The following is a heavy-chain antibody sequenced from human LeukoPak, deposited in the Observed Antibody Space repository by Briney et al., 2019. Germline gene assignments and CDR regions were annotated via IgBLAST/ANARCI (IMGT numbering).Heavy chain of an antibody. CDR3: ARHSQGADLYYYYGMDV. J-gene: IGHJ6*02. CDR1: GYSFTSYW. V-gene: IGHV5-51*01. Sequence: GESLKISCKGSGYSFTSYWIGWVRQMPGKGLEWMGIIYPGDSDTRYSPSFQGQVTISADKSISTAYLQWSSLKASDTAMYYCARHSQGADLYYYYGMDVWGQGTTVTVSS. CDR2: IYPGDSDT. D-gene: IGHD1-26*01.